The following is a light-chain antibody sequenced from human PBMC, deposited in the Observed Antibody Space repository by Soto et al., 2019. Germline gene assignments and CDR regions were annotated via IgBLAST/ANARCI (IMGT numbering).Light chain of an antibody. CDR3: CSYAGTVAYV. CDR2: EVN. V-gene: IGLV2-23*02. J-gene: IGLJ1*01. CDR1: GNYVGVYNL. Sequence: LTQPPSVPGSLGQSFTISSPAPGNYVGVYNLVSWYQQHQGKAPKLIICEVNTRPSGISNRFSGSKSGDTASLTISGLQAEDEADYFCCSYAGTVAYVFGTGNKVTVL.